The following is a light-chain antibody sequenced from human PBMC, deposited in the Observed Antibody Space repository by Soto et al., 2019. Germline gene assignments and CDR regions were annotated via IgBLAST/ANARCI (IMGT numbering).Light chain of an antibody. Sequence: EIVLTQSPGTLSLSPGERATLSCRASQSVSSSYLAWYQRKPGQAPRLLVYGASSRATGIPDRFSGGGSGTDFTLTISRLEPEYFAVYYCQQYHNSPPTFGQGTKVDIK. CDR2: GAS. CDR3: QQYHNSPPT. V-gene: IGKV3-20*01. CDR1: QSVSSSY. J-gene: IGKJ1*01.